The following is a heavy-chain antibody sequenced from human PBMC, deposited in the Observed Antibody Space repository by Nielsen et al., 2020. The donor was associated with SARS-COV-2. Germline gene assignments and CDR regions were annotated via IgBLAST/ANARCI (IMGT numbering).Heavy chain of an antibody. CDR3: AKSYYDIWSPYYGMDV. V-gene: IGHV3-23*03. J-gene: IGHJ6*02. D-gene: IGHD3-3*01. Sequence: GESLKISCAASGFTFNKYAMSWVRQAPGKGLEWVSVIYSGGSSIDYADSVKGRFTISRDDSKNTLYLQMNTLGAEDTAVYYCAKSYYDIWSPYYGMDVWGQGTTVTVSS. CDR1: GFTFNKYA. CDR2: IYSGGSSI.